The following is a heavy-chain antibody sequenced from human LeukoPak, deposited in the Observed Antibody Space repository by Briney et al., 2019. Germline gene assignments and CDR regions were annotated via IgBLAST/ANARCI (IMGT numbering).Heavy chain of an antibody. Sequence: ASVKVSCKASGYTFTGYYMHWVRQAPGQGLEWMGWINPNSGGTNYAQKFQGRVTMTRDTSISTAYMELSRLRFDDTAVYYCARSYYGSGSTFDYWGQRTLVTVSS. D-gene: IGHD3-10*01. CDR2: INPNSGGT. CDR3: ARSYYGSGSTFDY. J-gene: IGHJ4*02. CDR1: GYTFTGYY. V-gene: IGHV1-2*02.